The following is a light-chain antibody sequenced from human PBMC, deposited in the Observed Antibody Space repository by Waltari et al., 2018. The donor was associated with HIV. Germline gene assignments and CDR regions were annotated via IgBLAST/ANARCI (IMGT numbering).Light chain of an antibody. CDR3: HQYGDSSLMT. J-gene: IGKJ3*01. CDR1: QAVNNDY. V-gene: IGKV3-20*01. Sequence: ILLMQSPDSLSLSPGETATLSCRASQAVNNDYLAWYQQRPGQATRLLMYRASTRAAAIPERFSGGGSGTDFTLTISRLEPDDFAVYYCHQYGDSSLMTFGPGTTVDL. CDR2: RAS.